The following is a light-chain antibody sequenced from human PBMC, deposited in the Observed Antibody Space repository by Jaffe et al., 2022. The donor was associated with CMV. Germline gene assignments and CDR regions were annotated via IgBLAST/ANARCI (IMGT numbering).Light chain of an antibody. V-gene: IGKV1-5*03. CDR1: ESISIW. CDR2: KAS. J-gene: IGKJ1*01. CDR3: QQYNSYSRT. Sequence: DIQMTQSPSTLSASVGDRVTITCRASESISIWLAWYQQKPGKAPKILIYKASSLETGVPSRFSGSGSGTEFTLTISSLQPDDFATYYCQQYNSYSRTFGQGTKVEIK.